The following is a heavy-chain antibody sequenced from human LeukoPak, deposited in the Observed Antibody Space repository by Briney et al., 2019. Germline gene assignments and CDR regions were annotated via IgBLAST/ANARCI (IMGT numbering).Heavy chain of an antibody. CDR2: IYYSGST. CDR1: GGSISSYY. Sequence: PSETLPLTCTVSGGSISSYYWSWIRQPPGKGLEWIGYIYYSGSTNYNPSLKSRVTISVDTSKNQFSLKLSSVTAADTAVYYCARLYGASGWYLSDAFDIWGQGTMVTVSS. J-gene: IGHJ3*02. V-gene: IGHV4-59*08. CDR3: ARLYGASGWYLSDAFDI. D-gene: IGHD6-19*01.